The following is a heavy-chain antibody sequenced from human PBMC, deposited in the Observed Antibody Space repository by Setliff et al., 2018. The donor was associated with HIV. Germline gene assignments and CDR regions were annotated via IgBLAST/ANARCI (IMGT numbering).Heavy chain of an antibody. J-gene: IGHJ5*02. CDR3: ARDMTYYYDTSGSLGWFDP. Sequence: KPSETLSLTCTVSGGSISSSSYFWGWIRQSPGKGLEWIGTMHYSGTTYYNLSLKSRVTISVDTSKNQFSLKLRSVTAADTAIYYCARDMTYYYDTSGSLGWFDPWGQGTLVTVSS. CDR1: GGSISSSSYF. CDR2: MHYSGTT. D-gene: IGHD3-22*01. V-gene: IGHV4-39*07.